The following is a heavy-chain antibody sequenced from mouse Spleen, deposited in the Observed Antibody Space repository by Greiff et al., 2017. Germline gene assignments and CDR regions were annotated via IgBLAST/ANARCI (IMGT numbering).Heavy chain of an antibody. V-gene: IGHV14-1*01. CDR3: TTLSTMITDYYAMDY. J-gene: IGHJ4*01. CDR1: GFNIKDYY. Sequence: EVQLQQSGAELVRPGASVKLSCTASGFNIKDYYMHWVKQRPEQGLEWIGRIDPEDGDTEYAPKFQGKATMTADTSSNTAYLQLSSLTSEDTAVYYCTTLSTMITDYYAMDYWGQGTSVTVSS. D-gene: IGHD2-4*01. CDR2: IDPEDGDT.